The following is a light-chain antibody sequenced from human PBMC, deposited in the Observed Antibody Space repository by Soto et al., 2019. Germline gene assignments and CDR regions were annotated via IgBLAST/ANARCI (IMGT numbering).Light chain of an antibody. CDR3: QQYNSYWT. J-gene: IGKJ1*01. CDR1: QSISNY. CDR2: DAS. V-gene: IGKV3-11*01. Sequence: EIVLTQSPATLSLSPGERATLSCRASQSISNYVAWYQQKPGQAPRLLIYDASDRATGIPGRFSGSGSGTDFTLTISSLEPEDFATYYCQQYNSYWTFGQGTKVDI.